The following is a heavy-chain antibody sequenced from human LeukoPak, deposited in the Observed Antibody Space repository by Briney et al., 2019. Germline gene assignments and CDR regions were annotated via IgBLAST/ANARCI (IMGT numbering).Heavy chain of an antibody. Sequence: SGTLSLTCTVSGGSISSTSYYWGWIRQPPGKGLEWIGSMYYRGTTYNNPSLKSRVAISVVTPKNQFSLKLSSVTAADTAVYYCVCSGGYYSHFEFWGQGTQVTVSS. D-gene: IGHD3-22*01. CDR1: GGSISSTSYY. V-gene: IGHV4-39*07. CDR2: MYYRGTT. CDR3: VCSGGYYSHFEF. J-gene: IGHJ4*02.